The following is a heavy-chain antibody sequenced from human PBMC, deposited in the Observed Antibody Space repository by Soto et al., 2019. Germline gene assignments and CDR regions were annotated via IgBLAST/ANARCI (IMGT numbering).Heavy chain of an antibody. CDR2: ISPMFGAA. Sequence: QVQLVQSGAEMKKPGSSAKDSCQSSGGTFNTYAKNWMRQAPGQGPEWMGDISPMFGAANYAPKFQGRVTITADESTGTSYMQLSRLTSEDTALYFCAREVQVHTPAFVYWGQGTLVTVSS. V-gene: IGHV1-69*19. CDR1: GGTFNTYA. D-gene: IGHD3-10*01. CDR3: AREVQVHTPAFVY. J-gene: IGHJ4*02.